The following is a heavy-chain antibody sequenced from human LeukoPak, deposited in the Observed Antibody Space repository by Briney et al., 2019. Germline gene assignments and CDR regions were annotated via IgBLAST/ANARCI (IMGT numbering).Heavy chain of an antibody. V-gene: IGHV4-39*01. CDR2: IYYSGST. CDR1: GGSISSSSYY. D-gene: IGHD4-17*01. J-gene: IGHJ3*02. CDR3: ADELRSSAFDI. Sequence: SETLSLTCTVSGGSISSSSYYWGWIRQPPGKGLEWIGSIYYSGSTYYNPSLKSRVTISVDTSKNQFSLKLSSVTAADTAVYYCADELRSSAFDIWGQGTMVTVSS.